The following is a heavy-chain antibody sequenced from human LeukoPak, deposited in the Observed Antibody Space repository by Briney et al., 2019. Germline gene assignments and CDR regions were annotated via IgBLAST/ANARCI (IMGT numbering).Heavy chain of an antibody. CDR2: INHSGST. D-gene: IGHD6-6*01. J-gene: IGHJ4*02. CDR1: GGSFSGYY. V-gene: IGHV4-34*01. CDR3: ARSWKPPRPRGLAARPDY. Sequence: KSSETLSLTCAVYGGSFSGYYWSWIRQPPGKGLEWIGEINHSGSTNYNPSLKSRVTISVDTSKNQFSLKLSSATAADTAVYYCARSWKPPRPRGLAARPDYWGQGTLVTVSS.